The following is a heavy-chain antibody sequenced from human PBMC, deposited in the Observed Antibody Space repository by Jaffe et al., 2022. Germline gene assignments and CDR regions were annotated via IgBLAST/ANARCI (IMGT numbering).Heavy chain of an antibody. D-gene: IGHD4-17*01. Sequence: QVQLQESGPGLVKPSQTLSLTCTVSGGSISSGSYYWSWIRQPAGKGLEWIGRIYTSGSTNYNPSLKSRVTISVDTSKNQFSLKLSSVTAADTAVYYCARDYGDTYWYFDLWGRGTLVTVSS. CDR2: IYTSGST. J-gene: IGHJ2*01. CDR3: ARDYGDTYWYFDL. V-gene: IGHV4-61*02. CDR1: GGSISSGSYY.